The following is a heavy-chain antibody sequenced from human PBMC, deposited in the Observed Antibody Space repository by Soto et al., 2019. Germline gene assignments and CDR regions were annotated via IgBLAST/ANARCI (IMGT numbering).Heavy chain of an antibody. J-gene: IGHJ6*03. CDR2: IYYSGST. CDR1: GGSISSSSYY. D-gene: IGHD5-12*01. V-gene: IGHV4-39*01. CDR3: ARGYSGYDRIYYYYMDV. Sequence: PSETLSLTCTVSGGSISSSSYYWGWIRQPPGKGLEWIGSIYYSGSTYYNPSLKSRVTISVDTSKNQFSLKLSSVTAADTAVYYCARGYSGYDRIYYYYMDVWGKGTTVTVSS.